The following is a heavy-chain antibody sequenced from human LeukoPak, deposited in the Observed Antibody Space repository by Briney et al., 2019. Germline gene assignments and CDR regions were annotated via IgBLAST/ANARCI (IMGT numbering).Heavy chain of an antibody. J-gene: IGHJ4*02. CDR3: ARLYYDILTGYYSHFDY. Sequence: SETLSLACAVSGGSISSGGYSWSWIRQPPGKGLEWIGYIYHSGSTYYNPSLKSRVTISVDRSKNQFSLKLSSVTAADTAVYYCARLYYDILTGYYSHFDYWGQGTLVTVSS. CDR1: GGSISSGGYS. CDR2: IYHSGST. V-gene: IGHV4-30-2*01. D-gene: IGHD3-9*01.